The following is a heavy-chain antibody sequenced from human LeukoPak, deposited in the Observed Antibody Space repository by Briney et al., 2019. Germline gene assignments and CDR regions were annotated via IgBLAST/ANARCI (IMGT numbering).Heavy chain of an antibody. D-gene: IGHD1-26*01. J-gene: IGHJ4*02. CDR3: ARVVGATWGTFDY. CDR2: INPNSGGT. CDR1: GYTFTGYY. Sequence: ASVKVSCKASGYTFTGYYMHWVRQAPGQGLEWMGWINPNSGGTNYAQKFQGRVTMTRDTSISTAYMELSRLRSDDTAVYYCARVVGATWGTFDYWGQGTLVTVSS. V-gene: IGHV1-2*02.